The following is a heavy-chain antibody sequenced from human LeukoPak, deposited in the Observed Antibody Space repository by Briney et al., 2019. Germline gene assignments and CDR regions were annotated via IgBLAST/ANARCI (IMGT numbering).Heavy chain of an antibody. CDR1: GYTLTELS. J-gene: IGHJ4*02. D-gene: IGHD3-3*01. CDR2: FDPEDGET. Sequence: ASVTVSCTVSGYTLTELSMHWVRQAPGKGLEWMGGFDPEDGETIYAQKFQGRVTMTEDTSTDTAYMELSSLRSEDTAVYYCATAGAAKYDFWSGPTHWGQGTLVTVSS. CDR3: ATAGAAKYDFWSGPTH. V-gene: IGHV1-24*01.